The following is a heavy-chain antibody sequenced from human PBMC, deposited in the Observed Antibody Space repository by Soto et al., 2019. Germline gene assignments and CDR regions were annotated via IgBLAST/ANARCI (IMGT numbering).Heavy chain of an antibody. CDR3: ARLKLLRGCTNGVCYTGFDY. CDR2: IIPILGIA. V-gene: IGHV1-69*02. J-gene: IGHJ4*02. CDR1: GGTFSSYT. D-gene: IGHD2-8*01. Sequence: SVKVSCKASGGTFSSYTISWVRQAPGQGLEWMGRIIPILGIANYAQKFQGRVTITADKSTSTAYMELSSLRSEDTAMYYCARLKLLRGCTNGVCYTGFDYWGQGTLVTVSS.